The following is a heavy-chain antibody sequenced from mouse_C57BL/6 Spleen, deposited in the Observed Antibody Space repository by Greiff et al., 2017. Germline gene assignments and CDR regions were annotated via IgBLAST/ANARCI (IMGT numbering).Heavy chain of an antibody. CDR1: GFSLPSFG. J-gene: IGHJ4*01. CDR2: IWSGGST. CDR3: ARSPDYYAMDY. V-gene: IGHV2-2*01. Sequence: QLQLKASGPGLVQPSQSLSTTGPVSGFSLPSFGVPWVRQSPGKGLEWLGVIWSGGSTDYNAAFISRLSISKDNSKSQVFFKMNSLQADDTAIYYCARSPDYYAMDYWGQGTSVTVSS.